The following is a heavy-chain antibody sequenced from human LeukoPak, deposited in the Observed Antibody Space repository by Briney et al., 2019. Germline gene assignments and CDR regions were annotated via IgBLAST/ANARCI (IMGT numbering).Heavy chain of an antibody. V-gene: IGHV4-34*01. CDR1: GGSFSGYY. CDR2: INHSGST. Sequence: SEPLSLTCAVYGGSFSGYYWSWIRQPPGKGLEWIGEINHSGSTNYNPSLKSRVTISVDTSKNQFSLKLSSVTAADTAVYYCARDPRYFDWLEKNYYYYGMDVWGQGTTVTVSS. D-gene: IGHD3-9*01. J-gene: IGHJ6*02. CDR3: ARDPRYFDWLEKNYYYYGMDV.